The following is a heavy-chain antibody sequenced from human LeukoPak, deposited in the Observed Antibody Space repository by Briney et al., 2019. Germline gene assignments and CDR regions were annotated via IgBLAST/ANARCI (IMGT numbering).Heavy chain of an antibody. J-gene: IGHJ4*02. CDR2: IWYDGSNK. V-gene: IGHV3-33*06. CDR1: GFTFSSYG. Sequence: PGRSLRLSCAASGFTFSSYGMHWVRQAPGKGLEWVAVIWYDGSNKYYADSVKGRFTISRDNSKNKLYLQMNSLRAEDTAVYYCAKDQTTVTTWVFDYWGQGTLVTVSS. D-gene: IGHD4-17*01. CDR3: AKDQTTVTTWVFDY.